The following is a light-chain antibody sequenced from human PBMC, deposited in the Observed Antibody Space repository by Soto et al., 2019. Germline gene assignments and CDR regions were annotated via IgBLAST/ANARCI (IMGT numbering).Light chain of an antibody. CDR2: DAS. CDR3: QQRANGTLT. J-gene: IGKJ4*01. CDR1: QTIVNY. Sequence: EIVLTQSPATLSLAPGDRATLSCRASQTIVNYLAWYQQKPGQAPRLLLYDASTRATGIPARLSGRGSGTDFTLTISSLEPEDVAVYYCQQRANGTLTFAGGTRVEIK. V-gene: IGKV3-11*01.